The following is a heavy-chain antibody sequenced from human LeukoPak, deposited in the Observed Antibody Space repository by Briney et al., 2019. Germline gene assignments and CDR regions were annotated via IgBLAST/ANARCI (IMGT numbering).Heavy chain of an antibody. CDR2: VRYDGSNK. CDR1: GFTFSSYG. Sequence: PGGSLRLSCAASGFTFSSYGMHWVRQAPGKGLERVAFVRYDGSNKYYADSVKGRFTISRDNSKNTLYLQMNSLRAEDTAVYYCVNLMAHDFWSGLDYWGQGTLVTVSS. V-gene: IGHV3-30*02. D-gene: IGHD3-3*01. J-gene: IGHJ4*02. CDR3: VNLMAHDFWSGLDY.